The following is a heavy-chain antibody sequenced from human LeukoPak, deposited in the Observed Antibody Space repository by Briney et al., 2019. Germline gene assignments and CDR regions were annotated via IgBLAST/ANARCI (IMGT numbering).Heavy chain of an antibody. Sequence: SETLSLTCTVFGGSISSYYWSWLRQPPGKGLEWLGYIYYGGSTNYNPSLKSRVTISVDTSKNQFSLKLSSVTAADTAVYYCARYYYGSGSYYAALDYWGQGTLVTVSS. D-gene: IGHD3-10*01. J-gene: IGHJ4*02. CDR1: GGSISSYY. CDR3: ARYYYGSGSYYAALDY. V-gene: IGHV4-59*08. CDR2: IYYGGST.